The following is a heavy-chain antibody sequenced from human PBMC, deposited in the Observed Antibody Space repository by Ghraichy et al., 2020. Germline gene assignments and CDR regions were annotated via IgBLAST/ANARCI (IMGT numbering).Heavy chain of an antibody. J-gene: IGHJ5*02. V-gene: IGHV3-23*01. Sequence: GGSLRLSCAASGFTFSSYAMSWVRQAPGKGLEWVSAISGSGGSTYYADSVKGRFTISRDNSKNTLYLQMNSLRAEDTAVYYCAKDWVPAAKGAYNWFDPWGQGTLVTVSS. D-gene: IGHD2-2*01. CDR1: GFTFSSYA. CDR2: ISGSGGST. CDR3: AKDWVPAAKGAYNWFDP.